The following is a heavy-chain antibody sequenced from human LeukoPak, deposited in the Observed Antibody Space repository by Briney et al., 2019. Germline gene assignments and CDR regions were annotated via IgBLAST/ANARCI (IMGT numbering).Heavy chain of an antibody. CDR1: GFTFDDYA. Sequence: PGGSLRLSCAASGFTFDDYAMHWVRQAPGKGLEWVSGVSWNRGSVGYADSVKGRFTISKDNAKNTVYLQMNSLRAEDTAVYYCVSFYETYWGRGTLVTVSS. CDR3: VSFYETY. J-gene: IGHJ4*02. D-gene: IGHD2/OR15-2a*01. V-gene: IGHV3-9*01. CDR2: VSWNRGSV.